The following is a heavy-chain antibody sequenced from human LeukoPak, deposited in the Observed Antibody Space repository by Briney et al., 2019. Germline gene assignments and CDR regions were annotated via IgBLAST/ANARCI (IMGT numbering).Heavy chain of an antibody. J-gene: IGHJ3*02. CDR3: ARDGEYSSSSAAFDI. CDR2: IKQDGSEK. V-gene: IGHV3-7*01. CDR1: GFTFSSYW. D-gene: IGHD6-6*01. Sequence: GGSLRLSCAASGFTFSSYWMSWVRQAPGKGLEWVANIKQDGSEKYYVDSVKGRFTISRDNAKNSLYLQMNSLRAEDTAVYYCARDGEYSSSSAAFDIWSQGTMVTVSS.